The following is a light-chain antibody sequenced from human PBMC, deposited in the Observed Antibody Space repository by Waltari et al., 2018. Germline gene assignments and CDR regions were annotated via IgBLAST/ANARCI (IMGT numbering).Light chain of an antibody. J-gene: IGKJ5*01. CDR2: WAS. CDR1: QSVLYSSNNKNY. CDR3: QQYYSTPIT. Sequence: DIVMTQSPDSLAVSLGERATIHCKSSQSVLYSSNNKNYLAWYQQKPGQPPKLLIYWASTRESGVPDRFSGSGSGTDFTLTINSLQAEDVAVYYCQQYYSTPITFGQGTRLEIK. V-gene: IGKV4-1*01.